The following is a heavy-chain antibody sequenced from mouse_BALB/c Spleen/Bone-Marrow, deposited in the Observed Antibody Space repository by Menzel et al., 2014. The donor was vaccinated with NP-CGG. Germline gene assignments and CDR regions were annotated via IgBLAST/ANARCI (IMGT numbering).Heavy chain of an antibody. CDR3: ARFSQLGLLAY. CDR1: GYNFTSYW. V-gene: IGHV1-55*01. Sequence: QVQLQQSGAELVTPGTSVKLSCKASGYNFTSYWINWVKLRPGQGLEWIGDIYPGSGSTNNNEKFKSKATLTVDTSSSTAYMQLSSLASEDSALYYCARFSQLGLLAYWGQGTLVTVSA. CDR2: IYPGSGST. D-gene: IGHD3-1*01. J-gene: IGHJ3*01.